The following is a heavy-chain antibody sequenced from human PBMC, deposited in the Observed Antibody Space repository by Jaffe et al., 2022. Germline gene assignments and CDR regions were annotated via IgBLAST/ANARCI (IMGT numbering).Heavy chain of an antibody. D-gene: IGHD4-17*01. CDR1: GFTFSSYW. CDR3: ARVDGDYDLGPLDY. V-gene: IGHV3-74*01. CDR2: INSDGSST. J-gene: IGHJ4*02. Sequence: EVQLVESGGGLVQPGGSLRLSCAASGFTFSSYWMHWVRQAPGKGLVWVSRINSDGSSTSYADSVKGRFTISRDNAKNTLYLQMNSLRAEDTAVYYCARVDGDYDLGPLDYWGQGTLVTVSS.